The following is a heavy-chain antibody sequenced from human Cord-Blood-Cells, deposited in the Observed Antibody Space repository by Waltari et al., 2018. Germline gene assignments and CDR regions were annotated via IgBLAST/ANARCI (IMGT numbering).Heavy chain of an antibody. CDR2: IIPIFGTA. D-gene: IGHD6-6*01. V-gene: IGHV1-69*06. CDR1: AATSRSIA. Sequence: QVRLVQSGAEVKSPGPSSQVTYKAPAATSRSIATSRCHQAPGQGLEWMGGIIPIFGTANYAQKFQGRVTITADKSTSTAYMELSSLRSEDTAVYYCARDDYSSSSAFDIWGQGTMVTVSS. J-gene: IGHJ3*02. CDR3: ARDDYSSSSAFDI.